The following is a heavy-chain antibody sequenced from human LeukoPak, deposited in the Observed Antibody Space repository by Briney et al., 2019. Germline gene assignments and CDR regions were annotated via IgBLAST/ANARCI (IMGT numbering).Heavy chain of an antibody. CDR3: ASRDYYDSSGYYDAFDI. D-gene: IGHD3-22*01. CDR1: GVSLSGYH. V-gene: IGHV4-34*01. Sequence: SETLSLTCAVYGVSLSGYHWAWIRQPPGKGLEWIGEINDGGSTNYNPSLKSRVTISIDTSKKQFSLRLSSVTAADTAVYYCASRDYYDSSGYYDAFDIWGQGTMVTVSS. CDR2: INDGGST. J-gene: IGHJ3*02.